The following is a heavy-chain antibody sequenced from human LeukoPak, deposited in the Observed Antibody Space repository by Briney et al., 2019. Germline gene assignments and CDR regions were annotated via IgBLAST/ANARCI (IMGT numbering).Heavy chain of an antibody. CDR1: GYSFTNYW. D-gene: IGHD6-13*01. Sequence: GESLKISCKGSGYSFTNYWIGWVRQMPGTGLEWMGIIYPGDSKTRCTPSFQGQVTISADKSISTAYLQWSSLRASDTAMYYCMRAYSNIHIIDYWGQGTLVTVSS. V-gene: IGHV5-51*01. J-gene: IGHJ4*02. CDR2: IYPGDSKT. CDR3: MRAYSNIHIIDY.